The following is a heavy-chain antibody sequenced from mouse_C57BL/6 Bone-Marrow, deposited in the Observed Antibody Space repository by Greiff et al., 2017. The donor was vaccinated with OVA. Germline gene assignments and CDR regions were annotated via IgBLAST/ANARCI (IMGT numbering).Heavy chain of an antibody. V-gene: IGHV3-1*01. CDR1: GYSITSGYD. CDR2: ISYSGST. Sequence: DVQLQESGPGMVKPSQSLSLTCTVTGYSITSGYDWHWIRHFPGNKLEWMGYISYSGSTNYNPSLKSRISITHDTSKNHFFLKLNSVTTEDTATYYCASGVYYFDYWGQGTTLTVSS. J-gene: IGHJ2*01. CDR3: ASGVYYFDY.